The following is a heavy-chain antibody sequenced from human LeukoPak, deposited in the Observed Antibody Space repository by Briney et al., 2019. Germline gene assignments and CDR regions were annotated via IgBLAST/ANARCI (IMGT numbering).Heavy chain of an antibody. D-gene: IGHD3-10*01. J-gene: IGHJ6*03. V-gene: IGHV1-69*06. CDR3: ASAPARGDYYYYYMDV. CDR2: IIPIFGTA. Sequence: ASVKVSCKASGGTFSSYAISWVRQAPGQGLEWMGGIIPIFGTANYAQKFQGRVTITADKSTSTAYMELSSLRSEDTAVYYCASAPARGDYYYYYMDVWGKGTTVTVSS. CDR1: GGTFSSYA.